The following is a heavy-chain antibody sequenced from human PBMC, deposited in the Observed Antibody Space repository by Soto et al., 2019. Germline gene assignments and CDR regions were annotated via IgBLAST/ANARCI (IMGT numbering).Heavy chain of an antibody. CDR2: INRGGGTT. Sequence: GGSPGLSCAASGFTFSGYTMNWVRQAQGKGLEWVSGINRGGGTTYYADSVKGRFTISRDNSKNTLYLQMNSPRAEDTAVYYCAKDRHPDGIWTFDYWGQGTLVTVSS. D-gene: IGHD3-9*01. V-gene: IGHV3-23*01. CDR3: AKDRHPDGIWTFDY. CDR1: GFTFSGYT. J-gene: IGHJ4*02.